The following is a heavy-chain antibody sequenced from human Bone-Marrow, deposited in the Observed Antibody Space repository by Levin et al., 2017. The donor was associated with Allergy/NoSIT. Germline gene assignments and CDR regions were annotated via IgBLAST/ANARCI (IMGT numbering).Heavy chain of an antibody. J-gene: IGHJ6*02. CDR1: GGSFISSY. V-gene: IGHV4-34*01. Sequence: SQTLSLTCGVYGGSFISSYWSWIRQPPGKGLEWIGEINHSGTTKYNPSLKSRVTISVDTSERQISLRLSSVTAADTAVYYCAGAFASAGTDSLYFYYYGVDVWGQGTTVTVSS. CDR3: AGAFASAGTDSLYFYYYGVDV. D-gene: IGHD6-13*01. CDR2: INHSGTT.